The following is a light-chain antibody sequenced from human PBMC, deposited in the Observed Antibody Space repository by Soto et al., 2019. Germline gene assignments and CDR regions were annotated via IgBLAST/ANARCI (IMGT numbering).Light chain of an antibody. Sequence: EIILTQSPATLSLSPGERATLSCRASQNIKTYLAWYQQKPGQAPRLLIYDASTRATGIPARFSGSGSGTYFTLAISSLEPEDFAIYYCQQRSTPFTFGPGTTVDIK. CDR1: QNIKTY. CDR3: QQRSTPFT. V-gene: IGKV3-11*01. CDR2: DAS. J-gene: IGKJ3*01.